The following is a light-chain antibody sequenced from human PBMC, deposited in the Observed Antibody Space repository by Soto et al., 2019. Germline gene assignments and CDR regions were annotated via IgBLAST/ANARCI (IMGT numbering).Light chain of an antibody. CDR3: QQYDNWPRT. CDR2: GAS. Sequence: EIVVTQSPATLSVSPGERATLSCRASQSVNSNLAWYQQKPGQAPRLLIYGASTGAPGIPARFSGSGSATEFTLTISSLQSEDFAVYYCQQYDNWPRTFGQGTKVDIK. V-gene: IGKV3D-15*01. CDR1: QSVNSN. J-gene: IGKJ1*01.